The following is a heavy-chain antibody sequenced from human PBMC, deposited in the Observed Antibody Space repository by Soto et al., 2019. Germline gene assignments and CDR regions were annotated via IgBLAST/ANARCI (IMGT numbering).Heavy chain of an antibody. V-gene: IGHV1-46*01. CDR1: GYTFTSYY. J-gene: IGHJ4*02. Sequence: ASVRVSCKASGYTFTSYYMHWVRQAPGQGLEWMGIINPSGGSTSYAQKFQGRVTMTRDTSTSTVYMELSSLRSEDTAVYYCARYSYAFGVDYWGQGTLVTVSS. CDR3: ARYSYAFGVDY. CDR2: INPSGGST. D-gene: IGHD5-18*01.